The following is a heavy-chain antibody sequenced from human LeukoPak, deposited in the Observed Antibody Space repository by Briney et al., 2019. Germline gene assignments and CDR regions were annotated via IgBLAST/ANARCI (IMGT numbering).Heavy chain of an antibody. CDR1: GFTFDDYA. CDR3: AKDHDLYGDYFDY. J-gene: IGHJ4*02. V-gene: IGHV3-9*01. D-gene: IGHD4-17*01. Sequence: GGSLRLSCAASGFTFDDYAMHWVWQAPGKGLEWVSGISWNSGSIGYADSVKGRFTISRDNAKNSLYLQMNSLRAEDTALYYCAKDHDLYGDYFDYWGQGTLVTVSS. CDR2: ISWNSGSI.